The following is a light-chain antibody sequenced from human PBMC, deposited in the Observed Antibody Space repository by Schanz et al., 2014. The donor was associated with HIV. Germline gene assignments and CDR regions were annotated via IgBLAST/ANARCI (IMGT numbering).Light chain of an antibody. V-gene: IGLV2-8*01. CDR1: TSDIGAYNY. Sequence: QSALTQPPSASGSPGHSVTISCTGTTSDIGAYNYVSWYQLHPGRAPKLIIFEVNRRPSGVPNRFSGSKSGNTASLTVSGLQAEDEADYYCSSYAGRYNYFVFGTGTKLTVL. CDR2: EVN. CDR3: SSYAGRYNYFV. J-gene: IGLJ1*01.